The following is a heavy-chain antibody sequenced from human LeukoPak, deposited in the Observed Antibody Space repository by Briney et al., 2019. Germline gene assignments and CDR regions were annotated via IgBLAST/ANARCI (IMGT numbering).Heavy chain of an antibody. CDR3: AMGGDYFDY. CDR2: ISGSGGST. Sequence: GGSLRLSCAASGFTFSSYATSWVRQAPGKGLEWVSAISGSGGSTYYADSVKGRFAISRDNSKNTLYLQMNSLRAEDTAVYYCAMGGDYFDYWGQGTLVTVSS. V-gene: IGHV3-23*01. D-gene: IGHD3-16*01. J-gene: IGHJ4*02. CDR1: GFTFSSYA.